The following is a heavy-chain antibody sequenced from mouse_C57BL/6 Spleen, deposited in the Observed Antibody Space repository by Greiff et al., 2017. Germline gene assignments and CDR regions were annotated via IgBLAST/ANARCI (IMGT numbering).Heavy chain of an antibody. D-gene: IGHD4-1*01. CDR3: ARRGTNWEGYFDV. J-gene: IGHJ1*03. CDR1: GYTFTSYW. Sequence: QVQLQQPGAELVRPGSSVKLSCKASGYTFTSYWMHWVKQRPIQGLEWIGNIDPSDSETHYNQKFKDKATLTVDKSSSTAYMQLSSLTSEDSAVYYCARRGTNWEGYFDVWGTGTTVTVSS. CDR2: IDPSDSET. V-gene: IGHV1-52*01.